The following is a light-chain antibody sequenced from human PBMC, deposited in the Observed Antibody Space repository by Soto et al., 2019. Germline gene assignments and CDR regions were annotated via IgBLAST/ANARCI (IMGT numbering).Light chain of an antibody. CDR3: QQYNSYSGT. CDR2: DAS. J-gene: IGKJ1*01. CDR1: KSISSW. V-gene: IGKV1-5*01. Sequence: IEMTQSPSTLSACVGYRVSMTGRASKSISSWLAWYQQKPGKAPKLLIYDASSLESGVPSRFSGSGSGTEYTLTISSLQPDDFATYYCQQYNSYSGTFGQGTKVDIK.